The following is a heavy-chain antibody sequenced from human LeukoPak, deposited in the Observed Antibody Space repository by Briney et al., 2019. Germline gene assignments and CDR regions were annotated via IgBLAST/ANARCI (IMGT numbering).Heavy chain of an antibody. D-gene: IGHD2-2*01. V-gene: IGHV1-2*02. CDR3: ARAGWEVDIVVVPAAVGDYYYGMDV. Sequence: EASVKVSCKASGYTFTAYYMHWVRQAPGQGLEWMGWINPNSGGTNYAQKFQGRVTMTRDTSISTAYMELSRLRSDDTAVYYCARAGWEVDIVVVPAAVGDYYYGMDVWGQGTTVTVSS. J-gene: IGHJ6*02. CDR1: GYTFTAYY. CDR2: INPNSGGT.